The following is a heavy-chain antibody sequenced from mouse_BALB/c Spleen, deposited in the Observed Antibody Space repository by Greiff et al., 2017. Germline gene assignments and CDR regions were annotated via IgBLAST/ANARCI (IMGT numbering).Heavy chain of an antibody. V-gene: IGHV5-9-3*01. CDR1: GFTFSSYA. CDR2: ISSGGSYT. Sequence: EVKLVESGGGLVKPGGSLKLSCAASGFTFSSYAMSWVRQTPEKRLEWVATISSGGSYTYYPDSVKGRFTISRDNAKNTLYLQMSSLRSEDTAMYYCARHELGSSYGYFDVWGAGTTVTVSS. J-gene: IGHJ1*01. CDR3: ARHELGSSYGYFDV. D-gene: IGHD1-1*01.